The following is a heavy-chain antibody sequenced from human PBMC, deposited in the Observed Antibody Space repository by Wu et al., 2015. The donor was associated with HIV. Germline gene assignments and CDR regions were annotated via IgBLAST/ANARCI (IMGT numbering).Heavy chain of an antibody. CDR2: IIPIFGTA. CDR3: ARDRVAAAGTNMYFQH. CDR1: GGTFSSYA. J-gene: IGHJ1*01. D-gene: IGHD6-13*01. Sequence: QVHLVQSGAEVKKPGSSVKVSCKASGGTFSSYAISWVRQAPGQGLEWMGGIIPIFGTANYAQKFQGRVTITTDESTSTAYMELSSLRSEDTAVYYCARDRVAAAGTNMYFQHWGQGTLVTVSS. V-gene: IGHV1-69*05.